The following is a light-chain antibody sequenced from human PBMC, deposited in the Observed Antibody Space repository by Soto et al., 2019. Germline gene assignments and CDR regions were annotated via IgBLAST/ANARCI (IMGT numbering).Light chain of an antibody. V-gene: IGKV3-11*01. Sequence: EIVLTQSPGTLSLSPGEIATLSCSASQSVSSYLAWYRQEPGQAPRLLIYDASNRAAGIPARFSGSGSGTDFTLTISSLEPENFAVYYCQQRSDWPQKFGQGTKVDIK. CDR3: QQRSDWPQK. CDR1: QSVSSY. J-gene: IGKJ1*01. CDR2: DAS.